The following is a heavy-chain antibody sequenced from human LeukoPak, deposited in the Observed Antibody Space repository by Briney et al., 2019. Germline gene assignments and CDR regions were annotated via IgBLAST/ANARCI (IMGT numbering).Heavy chain of an antibody. CDR1: GFTVSSNY. V-gene: IGHV3-53*01. D-gene: IGHD3-16*01. J-gene: IGHJ4*02. Sequence: GGSLRLSCAASGFTVSSNYMSWVRPAPGKGLEWVSVIYSGGSTYYADSVKGRFTISRDNSKNTLYLQMDSLRAEDTAVYYCAREGREGGFDYWGQGTLVTVSS. CDR2: IYSGGST. CDR3: AREGREGGFDY.